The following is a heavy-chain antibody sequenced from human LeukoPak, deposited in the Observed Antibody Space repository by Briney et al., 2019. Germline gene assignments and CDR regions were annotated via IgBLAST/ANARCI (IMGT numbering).Heavy chain of an antibody. CDR3: ARAGYDFWSDPLNNNWFDP. CDR1: GGSISSSSYY. Sequence: SETLSLTCTVSGGSISSSSYYWGWIRQPPGTGLEWIGSIYYSGSTYYNPSLKSRVTISVDTSKNQFSLKLSSVTAADTAVYYCARAGYDFWSDPLNNNWFDPWGQGTLVTVSS. J-gene: IGHJ5*02. CDR2: IYYSGST. D-gene: IGHD3-3*01. V-gene: IGHV4-39*07.